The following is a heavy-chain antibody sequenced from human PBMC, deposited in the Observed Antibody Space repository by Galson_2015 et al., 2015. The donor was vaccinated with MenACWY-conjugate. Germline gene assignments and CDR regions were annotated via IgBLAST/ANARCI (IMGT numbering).Heavy chain of an antibody. J-gene: IGHJ6*02. V-gene: IGHV3-7*03. D-gene: IGHD2-21*01. Sequence: SLRLSCAASGFTFSSYWMTWVRQVPGKGLEWVANIKQDGSATYYVDSVKGRFTISRDNAKNSLYPQVSSLRVEDTAVYYCTRQPESYSHGMDVWGQGTTVTVSS. CDR1: GFTFSSYW. CDR3: TRQPESYSHGMDV. CDR2: IKQDGSAT.